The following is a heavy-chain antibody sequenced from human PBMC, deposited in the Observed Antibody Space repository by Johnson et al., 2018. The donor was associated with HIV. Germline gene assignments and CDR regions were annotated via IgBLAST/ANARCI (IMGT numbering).Heavy chain of an antibody. CDR2: IYSGGST. D-gene: IGHD2-2*01. J-gene: IGHJ3*02. CDR1: GFMFSSYG. Sequence: QEQLVESGGGVVQPGKSLRLSCVASGFMFSSYGMHWVRQAPGKGLEWVSVIYSGGSTYYADSVKGRFTISRDNSKNTLYLQMNSLRAEDTAVYYCARDRGSMPAVAFDIWGQGTMVTVSS. CDR3: ARDRGSMPAVAFDI. V-gene: IGHV3-NL1*01.